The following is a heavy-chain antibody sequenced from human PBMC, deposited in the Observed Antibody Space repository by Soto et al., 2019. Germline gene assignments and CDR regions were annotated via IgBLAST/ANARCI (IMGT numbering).Heavy chain of an antibody. Sequence: PGESLKSSCKGSGYSFTSYWIGWVRQMPGKGLEWMGIIYPGDSDTRYSPSFQGQVTISADKSISTAYLQWSSLKASDTAMYYCARPVEMATRHDDFDIWGQVPMVTVSS. V-gene: IGHV5-51*01. D-gene: IGHD5-12*01. J-gene: IGHJ3*02. CDR3: ARPVEMATRHDDFDI. CDR2: IYPGDSDT. CDR1: GYSFTSYW.